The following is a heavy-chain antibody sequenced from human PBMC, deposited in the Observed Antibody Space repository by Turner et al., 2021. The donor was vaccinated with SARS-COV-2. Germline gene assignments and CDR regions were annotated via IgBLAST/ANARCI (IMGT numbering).Heavy chain of an antibody. J-gene: IGHJ4*02. CDR2: ISSTSYYI. CDR3: ARDPGYSGYDYWQNTEFFDY. CDR1: GFTFSSYS. Sequence: EVQLVESGGGLVKPGGSLRLSCAASGFTFSSYSMNWVRQAPGKGLEWVSSISSTSYYIYYADSVKGRFTISRDNAKNSLYLQMNSLRAEDTAVYYCARDPGYSGYDYWQNTEFFDYWRQGTLVTVSS. V-gene: IGHV3-21*01. D-gene: IGHD5-12*01.